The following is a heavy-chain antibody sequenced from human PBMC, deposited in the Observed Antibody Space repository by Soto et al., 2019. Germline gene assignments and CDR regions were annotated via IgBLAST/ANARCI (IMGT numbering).Heavy chain of an antibody. Sequence: QVQLVQSGAEVKKPGASVKVSCRASGYTFTGYFMHWVRQAPGQGLEWMGWINPNSGATKYAQKFQGRVTRSRYTSIRTAYMELSGLRSDDTAVYYSARGGGTILAPLPWGQGTLVTVSS. CDR2: INPNSGAT. CDR1: GYTFTGYF. D-gene: IGHD3-3*01. J-gene: IGHJ5*02. CDR3: ARGGGTILAPLP. V-gene: IGHV1-2*02.